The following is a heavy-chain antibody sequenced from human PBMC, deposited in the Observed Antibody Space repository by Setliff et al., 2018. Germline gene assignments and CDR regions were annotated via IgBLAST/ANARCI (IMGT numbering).Heavy chain of an antibody. V-gene: IGHV4-61*02. Sequence: SSETLSLTCTVSGGSVGSGNFYWSWIRQTARKGLEWIGLIQGSGNTNYNPSLQSRVTISIDTSKNQFSLKMTSVTAADTALYYCAGTPARGTTWLSPFDYWGQGTLVTVSS. D-gene: IGHD5-12*01. CDR3: AGTPARGTTWLSPFDY. CDR2: IQGSGNT. J-gene: IGHJ4*02. CDR1: GGSVGSGNFY.